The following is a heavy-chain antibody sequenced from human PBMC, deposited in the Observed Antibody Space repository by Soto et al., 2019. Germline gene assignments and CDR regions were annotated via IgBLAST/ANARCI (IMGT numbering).Heavy chain of an antibody. D-gene: IGHD3-3*01. CDR3: ARDRGFRRAPSDYDFWSGYGGMDV. CDR2: IYSGGST. J-gene: IGHJ6*02. Sequence: EVQLVESGGGLVQPGGSLRLSCAASGFTFSTFDMHWVRQATGKGLEWVSVIYSGGSTYYADSVKGRFTISRDNSKNTLYLQMNSLRAEDTAVYYCARDRGFRRAPSDYDFWSGYGGMDVWGQGTTVTVSS. V-gene: IGHV3-66*01. CDR1: GFTFSTFD.